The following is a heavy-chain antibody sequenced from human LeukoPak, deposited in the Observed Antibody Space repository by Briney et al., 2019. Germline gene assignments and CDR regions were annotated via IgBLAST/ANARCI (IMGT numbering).Heavy chain of an antibody. V-gene: IGHV4-59*01. D-gene: IGHD6-13*01. CDR2: IYYSGST. J-gene: IGHJ4*02. Sequence: SETLSLTCTVSGGSISSYYWSWIRQPPGKGLEWIGYIYYSGSTNYNPSLKSRVTISVDTSKNQFSLKLSSVTAADTAVYYCARGPAGVAAGGNFDYWGQGTLVTVSS. CDR1: GGSISSYY. CDR3: ARGPAGVAAGGNFDY.